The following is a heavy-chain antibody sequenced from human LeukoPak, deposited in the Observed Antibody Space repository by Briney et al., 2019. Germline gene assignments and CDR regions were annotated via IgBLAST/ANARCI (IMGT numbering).Heavy chain of an antibody. CDR2: IYPGDSDT. J-gene: IGHJ5*02. CDR3: ARGYCSSTSCYMDWFDP. V-gene: IGHV5-51*01. D-gene: IGHD2-2*02. Sequence: GESLKISCKGSGYSFTSYWIGWVRQMPGKGLEWMGIIYPGDSDTRYSPSFQGQVTISADKSISTAYLQWSSLKASDTAMYYCARGYCSSTSCYMDWFDPWGRGTLVTVSS. CDR1: GYSFTSYW.